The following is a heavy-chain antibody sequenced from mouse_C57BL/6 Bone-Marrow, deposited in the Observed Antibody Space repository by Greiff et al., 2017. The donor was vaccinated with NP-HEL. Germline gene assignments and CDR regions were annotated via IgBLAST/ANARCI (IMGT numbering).Heavy chain of an antibody. V-gene: IGHV7-1*01. J-gene: IGHJ2*01. CDR2: SRNKANDYKT. Sequence: EVKLMESGGGLVQSGRSLRLSCATSGFTFSDFYMEWVRQAPGKGLEWIAASRNKANDYKTEYSASVKGRLIVSRDTSQSILYLQMIALSAEDTAVYYCARDAWGLRGYFDYWGQGTTLTVSS. CDR1: GFTFSDFY. CDR3: ARDAWGLRGYFDY.